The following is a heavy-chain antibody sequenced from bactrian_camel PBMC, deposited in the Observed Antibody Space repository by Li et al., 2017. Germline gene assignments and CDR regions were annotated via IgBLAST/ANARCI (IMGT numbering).Heavy chain of an antibody. D-gene: IGHD2*01. V-gene: IGHV3S53*01. J-gene: IGHJ4*01. CDR2: VRYDGTT. Sequence: HVQLVESGGGSVQPGGSLRLSCIVSGHTGSDYCMAWFRQAPGKQREGVAVVRYDGTTRYADSVKGRFTISRDKNKAVYLQMDSLKPEDTGMYICAAEMYGGCRLEGGWGYYGQGTQVTVS. CDR1: GHTGSDYC.